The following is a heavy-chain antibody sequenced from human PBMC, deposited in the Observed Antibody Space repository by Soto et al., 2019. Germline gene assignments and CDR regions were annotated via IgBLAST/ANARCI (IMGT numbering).Heavy chain of an antibody. J-gene: IGHJ6*03. D-gene: IGHD1-7*01. Sequence: QVQLVQSGAEVKKPGSSVKVSCQASGGTFSGYALTWVRQAPGQGLEWMGEFVPLFGSTNYAQKFAGRITIIADESTSTGYMELSTLRSEDTAVYYCARAATNLAPDQLELVGGYYYYYMDVWGKGTTVTVSS. CDR2: FVPLFGST. CDR3: ARAATNLAPDQLELVGGYYYYYMDV. CDR1: GGTFSGYA. V-gene: IGHV1-69*01.